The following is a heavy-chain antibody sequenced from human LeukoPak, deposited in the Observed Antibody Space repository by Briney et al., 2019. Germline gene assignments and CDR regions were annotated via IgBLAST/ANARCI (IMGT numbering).Heavy chain of an antibody. CDR3: ARGMAAAYDYDWFDP. V-gene: IGHV4-39*02. D-gene: IGHD5-12*01. Sequence: PSETLSLTCTVSGGSISSSSYNWGWIRQPPGKGREGMGSIDNSGYTYYNPSLKSRVTISVDTSEDQFSLQLSSVTAADTAVYFCARGMAAAYDYDWFDPWGQGTLVTVSS. CDR2: IDNSGYT. CDR1: GGSISSSSYN. J-gene: IGHJ5*02.